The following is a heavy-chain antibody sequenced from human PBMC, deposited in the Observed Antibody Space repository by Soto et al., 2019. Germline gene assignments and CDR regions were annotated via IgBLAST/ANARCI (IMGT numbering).Heavy chain of an antibody. J-gene: IGHJ3*02. CDR2: VYDLDGT. D-gene: IGHD1-1*01. Sequence: DVQLVESGGGLIQPGGSLRLSCVASGLTVSGKKYMAWVRQAPGKGPEWVSGVYDLDGTYYADSVRGRFTTSIGSSRTMYILQRLNLGPENTALYFCATWNLREHAYVTWGKGTWSPSLQ. V-gene: IGHV3-53*01. CDR1: GLTVSGKKY. CDR3: ATWNLREHAYVT.